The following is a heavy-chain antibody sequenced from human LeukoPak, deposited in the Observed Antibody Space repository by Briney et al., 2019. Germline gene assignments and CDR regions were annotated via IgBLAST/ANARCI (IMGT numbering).Heavy chain of an antibody. D-gene: IGHD6-25*01. CDR3: ARVLYSSGWIRGDYYYYMDV. J-gene: IGHJ6*03. CDR2: IYTSGST. Sequence: SETLSLTCTVSGGSINNGTYYWNWIRQPAGKGLEWIGRIYTSGSTNYNPSLKSRVTISILTSKNQFSLKLSSVTAADTAVYYCARVLYSSGWIRGDYYYYMDVWGKGTTVTVSS. V-gene: IGHV4-61*02. CDR1: GGSINNGTYY.